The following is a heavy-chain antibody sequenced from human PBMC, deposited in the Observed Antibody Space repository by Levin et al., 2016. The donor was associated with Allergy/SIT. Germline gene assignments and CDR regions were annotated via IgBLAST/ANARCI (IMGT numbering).Heavy chain of an antibody. CDR2: INPNSGGT. D-gene: IGHD3-10*01. J-gene: IGHJ6*02. Sequence: WVRQAPGQGLEWMGWINPNSGGTNYAQKFQGWVTMTRDTSISTAYMELSRLRSDDTAVYYCARAFRRGVRGVIKVDGMDVWGQGTTVTVSS. V-gene: IGHV1-2*04. CDR3: ARAFRRGVRGVIKVDGMDV.